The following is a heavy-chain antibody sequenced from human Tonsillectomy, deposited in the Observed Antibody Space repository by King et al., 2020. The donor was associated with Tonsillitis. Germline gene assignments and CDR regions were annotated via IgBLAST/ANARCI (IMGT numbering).Heavy chain of an antibody. J-gene: IGHJ4*02. V-gene: IGHV4-4*02. CDR1: GGSISSSNW. CDR3: ARGYSSGWATSPEIDY. Sequence: QLQESGPGLVKPSGTLSLTCAVSGGSISSSNWWSWVRQPPGKGLEWIGEINHSGCTIYNPPLKSRVTISVDKSKNQFPLKLSSVTAADTAVYYCARGYSSGWATSPEIDYWGQGTLVTVSS. D-gene: IGHD6-19*01. CDR2: INHSGCT.